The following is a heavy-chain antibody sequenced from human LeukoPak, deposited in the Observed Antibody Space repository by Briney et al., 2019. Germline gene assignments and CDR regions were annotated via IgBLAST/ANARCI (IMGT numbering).Heavy chain of an antibody. CDR3: AKIVTTSY. V-gene: IGHV3-30*18. CDR2: ISYDGSNK. D-gene: IGHD4-17*01. J-gene: IGHJ4*02. Sequence: GRSLRLSCAASGFTFSSYGMHWVRQAPGKGLEWVAVISYDGSNKYYADSVKGRFTISRDNSKNTLYLQMNSLRAEDTAVYYCAKIVTTSYWGQGTLVTVSS. CDR1: GFTFSSYG.